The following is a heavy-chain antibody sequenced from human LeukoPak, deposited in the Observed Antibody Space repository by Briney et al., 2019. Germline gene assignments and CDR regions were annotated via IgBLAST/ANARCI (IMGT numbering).Heavy chain of an antibody. J-gene: IGHJ4*02. CDR3: SKTTGVALPTL. CDR2: LHHSGST. CDR1: GGSISSYY. D-gene: IGHD2-15*01. Sequence: SETLSLTCTVSGGSISSYYWSWIRQPPGRGLEWIGYLHHSGSTSYNPSLKSRVTISLDTSKNQLSLRLSSVTAADTAVYYCSKTTGVALPTLWGQGTVVTVSS. V-gene: IGHV4-59*08.